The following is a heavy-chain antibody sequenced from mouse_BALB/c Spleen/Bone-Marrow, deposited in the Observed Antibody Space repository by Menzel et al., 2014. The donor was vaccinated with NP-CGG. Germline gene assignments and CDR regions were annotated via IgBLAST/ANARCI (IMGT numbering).Heavy chain of an antibody. J-gene: IGHJ4*01. V-gene: IGHV2-2*02. CDR3: VRKGSFGNYAMDY. Sequence: VQVVESGPGLVQPSQSLSITCTVSGFSLNSYGVHWVRQSPVKGLEWLGVIWSGGSTDYNAAFISRLSISKDNSKSQVFFKINSLQPNDTAIYYCVRKGSFGNYAMDYWGQGTSVTVSS. D-gene: IGHD1-1*02. CDR2: IWSGGST. CDR1: GFSLNSYG.